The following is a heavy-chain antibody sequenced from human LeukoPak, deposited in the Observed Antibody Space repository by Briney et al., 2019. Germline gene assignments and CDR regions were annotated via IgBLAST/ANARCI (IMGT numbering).Heavy chain of an antibody. J-gene: IGHJ4*02. V-gene: IGHV1-2*06. CDR1: GYTFTGYY. CDR3: ASWGSGSYYVDY. D-gene: IGHD3-10*01. CDR2: INPNSGGT. Sequence: ASVKVSCKASGYTFTGYYMHWVRQAPGQGLEWMGRINPNSGGTKYAQKFQGRVTMTRDTSISTAYMELSRLRSDDTAVYYCASWGSGSYYVDYWGQGTLVTVSS.